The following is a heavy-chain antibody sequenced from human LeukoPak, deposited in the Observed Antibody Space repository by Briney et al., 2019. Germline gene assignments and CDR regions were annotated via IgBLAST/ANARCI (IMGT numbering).Heavy chain of an antibody. CDR1: GGSISSYY. CDR2: IYYSGST. CDR3: ARNVYNYGNYYYMDV. Sequence: TSETLSFTCTVSGGSISSYYWNWIRQPPGKGLEWIGYIYYSGSTEYNPSLKSRVTISIDTSKDQFSLKLSSVTAADTAVYYCARNVYNYGNYYYMDVWGKGTTVTVSS. J-gene: IGHJ6*03. V-gene: IGHV4-59*01. D-gene: IGHD5-18*01.